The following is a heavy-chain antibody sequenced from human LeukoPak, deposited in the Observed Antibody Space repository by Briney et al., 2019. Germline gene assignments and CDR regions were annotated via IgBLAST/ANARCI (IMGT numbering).Heavy chain of an antibody. Sequence: ASVKVSCKASGGTFSSYAISWVRQAPGQGLEWMGGIIPIFGTANYAQKFQGRVTITADESTSTAYMELSSLRSEDTAVYYCARIGGWYVSGQYWFDPWDQGTLVTVSS. CDR2: IIPIFGTA. CDR3: ARIGGWYVSGQYWFDP. J-gene: IGHJ5*02. CDR1: GGTFSSYA. D-gene: IGHD6-19*01. V-gene: IGHV1-69*01.